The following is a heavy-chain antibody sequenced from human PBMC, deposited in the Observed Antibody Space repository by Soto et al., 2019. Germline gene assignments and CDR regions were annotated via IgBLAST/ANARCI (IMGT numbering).Heavy chain of an antibody. J-gene: IGHJ3*02. D-gene: IGHD6-6*01. CDR2: IYYSGST. CDR3: ARLVLAARHLNAFDI. Sequence: SETLSLTCTVSGGSISSGDYYWSWIRQPPGKGLEWIGYIYYSGSTYYNPSLKSRVTISVDTSKNQFSLKLSSVTAADTAVYYCARLVLAARHLNAFDIWGQGTMVT. V-gene: IGHV4-30-4*01. CDR1: GGSISSGDYY.